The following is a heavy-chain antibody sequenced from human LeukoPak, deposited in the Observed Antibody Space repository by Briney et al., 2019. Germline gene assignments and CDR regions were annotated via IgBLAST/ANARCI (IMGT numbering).Heavy chain of an antibody. CDR1: GDSVSSNSVT. V-gene: IGHV6-1*01. CDR3: ARRLTQCDCFDP. CDR2: TYYRSTWYN. J-gene: IGHJ5*02. D-gene: IGHD2-21*02. Sequence: SQTLSLTCAISGDSVSSNSVTWNWTRQSPSRGLEWLGRTYYRSTWYNDYAVSVRGRITVNPDTSKNQFSLHLNSVTPEDTAVYYCARRLTQCDCFDPWGQGILVTVSS.